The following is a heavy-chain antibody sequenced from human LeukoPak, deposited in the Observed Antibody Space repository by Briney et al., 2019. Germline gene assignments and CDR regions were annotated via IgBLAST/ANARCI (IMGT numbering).Heavy chain of an antibody. D-gene: IGHD6-6*01. CDR1: GFTFSSYS. J-gene: IGHJ4*02. V-gene: IGHV3-30*18. CDR3: AKEPPAARYFDY. CDR2: ISYDGSNK. Sequence: GGSLRLSCAASGFTFSSYSMNWVRQAPGKGLEWVAFISYDGSNKYQADSVKGRFTISRDNSKSTVYLQMNSLRAEDTAVYYCAKEPPAARYFDYWGQGTLVTVSS.